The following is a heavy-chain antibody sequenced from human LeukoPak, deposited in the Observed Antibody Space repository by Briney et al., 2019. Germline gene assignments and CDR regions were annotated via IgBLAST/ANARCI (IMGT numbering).Heavy chain of an antibody. CDR1: GGSISSYY. CDR3: ARFKRYPYRFDL. D-gene: IGHD1-1*01. CDR2: IYYSGST. J-gene: IGHJ2*01. Sequence: PSETLSLTCTVSGGSISSYYWSWIRQPPGKGLEWIGYIYYSGSTNYNPSLKSRVTISVDTSKNQFSLKLSSVTAADTAVYYCARFKRYPYRFDLWGRGTLVTVSS. V-gene: IGHV4-59*01.